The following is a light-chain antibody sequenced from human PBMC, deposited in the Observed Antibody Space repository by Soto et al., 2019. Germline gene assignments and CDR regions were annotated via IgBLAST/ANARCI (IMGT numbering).Light chain of an antibody. CDR2: DAS. CDR3: QQRSNWPSIT. V-gene: IGKV3D-20*02. J-gene: IGKJ5*01. CDR1: QSVSSSY. Sequence: EIVLTQSPGTLSLSPGERATLSCRASQSVSSSYLAWYQQKPGQAPRLLIYDASNRATGIPARFSGSGSGTDFTLTISSLEPEDFAVYYCQQRSNWPSITFGQGTRLEIK.